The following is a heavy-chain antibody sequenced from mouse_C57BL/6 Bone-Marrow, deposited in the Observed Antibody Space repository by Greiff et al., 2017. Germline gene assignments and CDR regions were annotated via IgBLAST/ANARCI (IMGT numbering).Heavy chain of an antibody. CDR3: VRGSSYVYYAMDY. J-gene: IGHJ4*01. V-gene: IGHV1-53*01. D-gene: IGHD1-1*01. Sequence: QVQLQQPGTELVKPGASVKLSCKASGYTFTSYWMHWVKQRPGQGLEWIGNINPSNGGTNYNEKFKSKATLTVDKYSSTAYMQLSSLTSEDSAVYYCVRGSSYVYYAMDYWGQGTSVTVSS. CDR1: GYTFTSYW. CDR2: INPSNGGT.